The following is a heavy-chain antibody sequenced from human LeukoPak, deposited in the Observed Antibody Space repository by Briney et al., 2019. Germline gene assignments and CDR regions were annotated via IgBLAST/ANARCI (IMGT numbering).Heavy chain of an antibody. CDR3: ARELAAGVFDY. CDR2: IYSGGST. D-gene: IGHD2-8*01. J-gene: IGHJ4*02. Sequence: GGSLRLSCAASGFTVSSNYMSWVRQAPGKGLDGVSVIYSGGSTYYADSVKGRFTISRDNSKNTLYLQMNSLRAEDTAVYYCARELAAGVFDYWGQGTLVTVSS. V-gene: IGHV3-53*01. CDR1: GFTVSSNY.